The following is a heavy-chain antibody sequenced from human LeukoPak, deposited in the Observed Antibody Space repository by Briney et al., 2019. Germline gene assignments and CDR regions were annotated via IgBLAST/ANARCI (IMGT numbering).Heavy chain of an antibody. J-gene: IGHJ6*03. Sequence: PSETLSLTCTVSGGSISSYYWSWIRQPPGKGLEWIGYIYYSGSTNYNPSLKSRVTISVDTSKNQFSLKLSSVTAADTAVYYCARVKSISYYYMDVWGKGTTVTVSS. CDR2: IYYSGST. CDR3: ARVKSISYYYMDV. V-gene: IGHV4-59*01. CDR1: GGSISSYY. D-gene: IGHD3-3*02.